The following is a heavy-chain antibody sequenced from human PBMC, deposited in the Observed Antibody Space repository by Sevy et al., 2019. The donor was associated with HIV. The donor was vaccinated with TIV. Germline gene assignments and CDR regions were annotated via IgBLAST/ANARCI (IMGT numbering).Heavy chain of an antibody. J-gene: IGHJ6*02. D-gene: IGHD2-15*01. V-gene: IGHV3-23*01. Sequence: GGSLRLSCAASGFTFTSYAMNWVRQAPGKGLVWVSSISGSGRSTYYADSVEGRFTISRDNSKNTLSLQMNSLRADDTAVYYCAKGYCSGGSCPRDYYYYGMDVWGQGTTVTVSS. CDR3: AKGYCSGGSCPRDYYYYGMDV. CDR2: ISGSGRST. CDR1: GFTFTSYA.